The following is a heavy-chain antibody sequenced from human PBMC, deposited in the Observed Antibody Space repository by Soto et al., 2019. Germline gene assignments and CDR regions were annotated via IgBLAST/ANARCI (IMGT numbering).Heavy chain of an antibody. J-gene: IGHJ4*02. Sequence: ASVKVSCRASGNTFPSYIMHWVRRAPGQRLEWMGWIFGGNGNTKYSQKFQGRVTITRDTSASTVYMELSSLTSEDTAVYYCARGLGVAVNTPLGYWGQGTQVTVSS. CDR2: IFGGNGNT. D-gene: IGHD6-19*01. CDR1: GNTFPSYI. V-gene: IGHV1-3*01. CDR3: ARGLGVAVNTPLGY.